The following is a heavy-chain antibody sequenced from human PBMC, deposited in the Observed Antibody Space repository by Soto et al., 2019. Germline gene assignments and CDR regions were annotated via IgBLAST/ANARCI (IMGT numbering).Heavy chain of an antibody. CDR2: ISYDGSSK. D-gene: IGHD5-18*01. J-gene: IGHJ4*02. CDR3: AKDTLPGYSYGYGYFGD. Sequence: ESGGGVVQPGRSLRLSCAASGFIFSSYGMHWVRQAPGKGLEWVAVISYDGSSKFYADSVKGRFTISRDSSKNTLSLQMSSLRPEDTAVYYCAKDTLPGYSYGYGYFGDWGQGTLVTVSS. CDR1: GFIFSSYG. V-gene: IGHV3-30*18.